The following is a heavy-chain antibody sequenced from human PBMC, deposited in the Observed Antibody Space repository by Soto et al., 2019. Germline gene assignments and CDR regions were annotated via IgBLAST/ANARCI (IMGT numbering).Heavy chain of an antibody. CDR3: ARDRYSYHNSMDV. D-gene: IGHD5-18*01. J-gene: IGHJ6*02. V-gene: IGHV1-69*13. CDR2: IIPIFGTA. CDR1: GGTFSGYA. Sequence: SVKVSCKASGGTFSGYAISWVRQAPGQGLEWMGGIIPIFGTANYAQKFQGRVTITADESTSTAYMELSSLRSEDTAVYYCARDRYSYHNSMDVWGQGTTVTVSS.